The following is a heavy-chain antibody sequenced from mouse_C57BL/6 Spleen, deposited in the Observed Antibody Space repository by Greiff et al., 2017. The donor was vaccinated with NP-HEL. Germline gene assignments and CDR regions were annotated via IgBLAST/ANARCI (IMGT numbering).Heavy chain of an antibody. CDR1: GFSLTSYG. J-gene: IGHJ4*01. V-gene: IGHV2-2*01. Sequence: VQLQQSGPGLVQPSQSLSITCTVSGFSLTSYGVHWVRQSPGKGLEWLGVIWSGGSTDYNAAFISRLSISKDNSKSQVFFKMNSLQADDTAIYYWAGNPYYYGSSRYAMDYWGQRTSVTVSS. D-gene: IGHD1-1*01. CDR2: IWSGGST. CDR3: AGNPYYYGSSRYAMDY.